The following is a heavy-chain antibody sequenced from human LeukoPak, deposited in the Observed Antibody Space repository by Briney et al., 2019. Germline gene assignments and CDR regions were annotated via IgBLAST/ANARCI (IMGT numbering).Heavy chain of an antibody. CDR3: ARDGSSSWYNL. V-gene: IGHV1-18*01. CDR1: VCTFTSYG. J-gene: IGHJ4*02. CDR2: ICLANGNT. D-gene: IGHD6-13*01. Sequence: AAVTVSRKASVCTFTSYGISWVRQAPGQGLEGVGWICLANGNTNYAQKLQGRVTMTTDTSASTAYMELRSLISDDTAVYYCARDGSSSWYNLWGQGTLVTVSS.